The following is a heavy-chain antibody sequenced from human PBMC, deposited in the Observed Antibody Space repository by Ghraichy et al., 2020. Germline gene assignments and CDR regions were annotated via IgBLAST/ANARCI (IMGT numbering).Heavy chain of an antibody. CDR2: IGTAGDT. D-gene: IGHD3-10*01. Sequence: GGSLRLSCAASGFTFSSYDMHWVRQATGKGLEWVSAIGTAGDTYYPGSVKGRFTISRENAKNSLYLQMNSLRAGDTAVYYCARAAPRITMVRGVPYYYGMDVWGQGTTVTVSS. CDR3: ARAAPRITMVRGVPYYYGMDV. J-gene: IGHJ6*02. V-gene: IGHV3-13*04. CDR1: GFTFSSYD.